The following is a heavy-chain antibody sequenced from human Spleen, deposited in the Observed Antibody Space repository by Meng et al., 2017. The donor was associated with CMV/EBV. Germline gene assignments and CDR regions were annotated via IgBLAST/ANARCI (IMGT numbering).Heavy chain of an antibody. CDR1: GFTFSGYN. CDR3: ARDPSPYDFWSGYYIHYYYGMDV. CDR2: IFSTGTYI. J-gene: IGHJ6*02. V-gene: IGHV3-21*01. Sequence: GESLKISCAASGFTFSGYNMNWVRQAPGKGLEWVSSIFSTGTYIAYADSVKGRFTISRDNAKNSLYLQMNSLRAEDTAVYYCARDPSPYDFWSGYYIHYYYGMDVWGQGTTVTVSS. D-gene: IGHD3-3*01.